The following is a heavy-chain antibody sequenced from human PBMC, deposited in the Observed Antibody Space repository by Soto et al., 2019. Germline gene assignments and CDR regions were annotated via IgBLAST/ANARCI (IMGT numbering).Heavy chain of an antibody. CDR1: GFTFSSYG. CDR2: ISYDGSNK. J-gene: IGHJ6*02. D-gene: IGHD3-3*01. CDR3: AKSDVTIFGVMDYYYYYGMDV. Sequence: GSLRLSCAASGFTFSSYGMHWVRQAPGKGLEWVAVISYDGSNKYYADSVKGRFTISRDNSKNTLYLQMNSLRAEDTAVYYCAKSDVTIFGVMDYYYYYGMDVWGQGTTVTVSS. V-gene: IGHV3-30*18.